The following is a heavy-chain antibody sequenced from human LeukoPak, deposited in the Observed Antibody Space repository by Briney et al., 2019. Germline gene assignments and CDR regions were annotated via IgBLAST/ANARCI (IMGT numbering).Heavy chain of an antibody. V-gene: IGHV4-59*01. CDR1: GGSISSYH. CDR3: ARGNGGNSSPFDP. D-gene: IGHD4-23*01. J-gene: IGHJ5*02. Sequence: SETLSLTCTVSGGSISSYHWSWIRQPPGKGLEWIGYIYYSGSTNYNPSLKSRVTISVDTSKNQFSLKLSSVTAAVTAVYYCARGNGGNSSPFDPWGQGTLVTVSS. CDR2: IYYSGST.